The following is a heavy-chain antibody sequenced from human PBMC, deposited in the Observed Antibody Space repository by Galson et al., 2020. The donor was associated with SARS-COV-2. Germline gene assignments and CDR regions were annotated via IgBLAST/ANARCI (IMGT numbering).Heavy chain of an antibody. CDR2: INPTGTI. CDR3: ARGSRDVTMILMIATSASYYFDF. D-gene: IGHD3-22*01. Sequence: SQASETLSLTCAVYGGSFSGYYWGWIRQPPGKGLEWIGEINPTGTINYTPSLTSRVTISKDTSKNQFSLRLRSLTAADTAMYFCARGSRDVTMILMIATSASYYFDFWGQGSLVTVSS. CDR1: GGSFSGYY. V-gene: IGHV4-34*01. J-gene: IGHJ4*02.